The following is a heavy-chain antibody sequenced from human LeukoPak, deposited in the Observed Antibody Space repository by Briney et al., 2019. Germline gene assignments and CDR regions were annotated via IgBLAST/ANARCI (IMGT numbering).Heavy chain of an antibody. CDR2: VDPEDGET. Sequence: GASVKVSCKVSGYTLTELSMHWVQQAPGKGLEWMGLVDPEDGETIYAEKFQGRVTITADTSTDTAYMELSSLRSEDTAVYYCARSSLYYYYMDVWGKGTTVTVSS. CDR3: ARSSLYYYYMDV. D-gene: IGHD2-2*01. J-gene: IGHJ6*03. CDR1: GYTLTELS. V-gene: IGHV1-24*01.